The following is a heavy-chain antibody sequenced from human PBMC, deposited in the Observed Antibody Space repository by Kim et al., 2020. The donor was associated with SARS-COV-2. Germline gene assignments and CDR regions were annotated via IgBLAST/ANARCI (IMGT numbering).Heavy chain of an antibody. D-gene: IGHD2-2*01. CDR3: ARLYCSSTSCPPD. CDR2: IYYSGST. J-gene: IGHJ4*02. V-gene: IGHV4-39*01. Sequence: SETLSLTCTVSGGSISSSSYYWGWIRQPPGKGLEWIGSIYYSGSTYYNPSLKSRVTISVDTSKNQFSLKLSSVTAADTAVYYCARLYCSSTSCPPDWGQGTLVTVSS. CDR1: GGSISSSSYY.